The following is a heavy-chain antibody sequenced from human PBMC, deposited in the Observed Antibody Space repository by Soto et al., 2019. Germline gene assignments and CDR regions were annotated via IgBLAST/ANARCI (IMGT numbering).Heavy chain of an antibody. CDR3: ARGRPICSSTSCPPWYSSSPTSYYYYYYMDV. V-gene: IGHV1-69*02. J-gene: IGHJ6*03. CDR1: GGTFSSYT. Sequence: QVQLVQYGAEVKKPGSSVKVSCKASGGTFSSYTISWVRQAPGQGLEWMGRIIPILGIANYAKKFHGRVTITAEKSSSTAYMELSRRSSEDTAVYYCARGRPICSSTSCPPWYSSSPTSYYYYYYMDVWCKGTTVTVSS. CDR2: IIPILGIA. D-gene: IGHD2-2*01.